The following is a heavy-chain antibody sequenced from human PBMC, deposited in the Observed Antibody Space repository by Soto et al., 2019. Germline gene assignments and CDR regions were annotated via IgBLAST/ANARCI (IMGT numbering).Heavy chain of an antibody. CDR2: ISSSSSTI. CDR1: GFTFSSYS. CDR3: ARNGEDDSSGYYASLGYYYGMDV. V-gene: IGHV3-48*02. Sequence: GGSLRLSCAASGFTFSSYSMNWVRQAPGKGLEWVSYISSSSSTIYYADSVKGRFTISRDNAKNSLYLQMNSLRDEDTAVYYCARNGEDDSSGYYASLGYYYGMDVWGQGTTVTVSS. J-gene: IGHJ6*02. D-gene: IGHD3-22*01.